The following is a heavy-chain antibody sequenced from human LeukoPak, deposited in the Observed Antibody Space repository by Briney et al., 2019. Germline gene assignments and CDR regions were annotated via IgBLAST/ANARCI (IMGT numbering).Heavy chain of an antibody. Sequence: GGSLRLSCVASGFTFSNYSMNWVRQAPGKGLEWVSFISSSDTYIYYADSVKGRFTISRDNAKNSLYLQMNSLRAEDTAVYYCARAVGRQWLVLYYFDYWGQGNLVTVST. CDR3: ARAVGRQWLVLYYFDY. CDR1: GFTFSNYS. J-gene: IGHJ4*02. CDR2: ISSSDTYI. V-gene: IGHV3-21*01. D-gene: IGHD6-19*01.